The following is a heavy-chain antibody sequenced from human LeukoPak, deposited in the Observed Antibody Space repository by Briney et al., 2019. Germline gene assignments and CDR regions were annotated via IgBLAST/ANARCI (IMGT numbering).Heavy chain of an antibody. V-gene: IGHV3-7*01. Sequence: GGSLRLSCAASGFTFSSYWMTWVRQAPGKGLEWVANIKQDGSEQYYVDSVRGRFAISRDNAKNSLYLQMNSLRVEDTAVYYCVRISTAAAGSDYWGQGTLVTVSS. CDR2: IKQDGSEQ. J-gene: IGHJ4*02. D-gene: IGHD6-13*01. CDR3: VRISTAAAGSDY. CDR1: GFTFSSYW.